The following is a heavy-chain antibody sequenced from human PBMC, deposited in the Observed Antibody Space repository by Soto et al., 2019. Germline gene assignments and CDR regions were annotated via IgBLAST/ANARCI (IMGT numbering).Heavy chain of an antibody. V-gene: IGHV4-59*08. CDR2: IYYSGST. CDR3: ARQDYYYYMDV. CDR1: GGSISSYY. J-gene: IGHJ6*03. Sequence: PSETLSLTCSVSGGSISSYYWSWIRQPPGKELEWIGYIYYSGSTNYNPSLKSRLTISVDTSKNQFSLKLRSVTAADTAVYYCARQDYYYYMDVWGKGTTVTVSS.